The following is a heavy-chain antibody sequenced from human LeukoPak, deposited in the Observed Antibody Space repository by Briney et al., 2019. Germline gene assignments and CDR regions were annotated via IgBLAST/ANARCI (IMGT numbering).Heavy chain of an antibody. J-gene: IGHJ6*03. CDR1: GFTFSSYA. CDR2: ISYDGSNK. CDR3: AKVKRSLYYYYMDV. V-gene: IGHV3-30*18. Sequence: GGSLRLSCAASGFTFSSYAMSWVRQAPGKGLEWVAVISYDGSNKYYADSVKGRFTISRDNSKNTLYLQMNSLRAEDTAVYYCAKVKRSLYYYYMDVWGKGTTVTVSS.